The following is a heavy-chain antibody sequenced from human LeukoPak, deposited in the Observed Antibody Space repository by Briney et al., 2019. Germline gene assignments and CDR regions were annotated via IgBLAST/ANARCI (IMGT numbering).Heavy chain of an antibody. CDR1: GFTFDDYA. V-gene: IGHV3-9*03. Sequence: GGSLRLSCAASGFTFDDYAMHWVRQAPGKGLEWVSGISWNSGSIGYADSVKGRFTISRDNAKNSLYLQMNSLRAEDMASYYCAKALYYDILTGFDYWGQGTLVTVSS. D-gene: IGHD3-9*01. J-gene: IGHJ4*02. CDR2: ISWNSGSI. CDR3: AKALYYDILTGFDY.